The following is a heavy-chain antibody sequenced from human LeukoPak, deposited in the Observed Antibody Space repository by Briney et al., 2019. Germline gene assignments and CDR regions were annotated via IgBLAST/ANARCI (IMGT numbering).Heavy chain of an antibody. V-gene: IGHV3-30-3*01. CDR1: GFTFSSHA. Sequence: PGRSLRLSCTPSGFTFSSHAMNWVRQAPGKGLERVALISYDGSNEFYADSVQGRFTTARDNSKNTLYLQMNSLRTEDTALYYCARDGSYRSMDVWGQGTTVTVSS. D-gene: IGHD3-10*01. CDR2: ISYDGSNE. CDR3: ARDGSYRSMDV. J-gene: IGHJ6*02.